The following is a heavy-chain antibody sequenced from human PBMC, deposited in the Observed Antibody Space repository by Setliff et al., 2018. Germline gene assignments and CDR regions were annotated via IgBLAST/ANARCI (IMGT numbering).Heavy chain of an antibody. V-gene: IGHV1-69*05. Sequence: SVKVSCKASGGAFSNYGITWVRQAPGQGLEWMGGIIPIFGTTTYAQKFLGRVTITTDESSSTGYMELSSLRSEDTAVYFCARESVVVVITTNYYYYIDVWGEGTTVTVSS. J-gene: IGHJ6*03. CDR2: IIPIFGTT. CDR1: GGAFSNYG. D-gene: IGHD2-21*01. CDR3: ARESVVVVITTNYYYYIDV.